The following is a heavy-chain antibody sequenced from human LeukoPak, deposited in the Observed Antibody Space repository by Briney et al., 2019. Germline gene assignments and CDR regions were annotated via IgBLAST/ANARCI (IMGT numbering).Heavy chain of an antibody. V-gene: IGHV1-46*01. CDR3: ARDSPPDSSGYYLYYFDY. CDR1: GYTFTSYY. J-gene: IGHJ4*02. CDR2: INPSGGST. D-gene: IGHD3-22*01. Sequence: ASVTVSCKASGYTFTSYYMHWVRQAPGQGLEWMGIINPSGGSTSYAQKFQGRVTMTRDMSTSTVYVELSSLRSEDTAVYYCARDSPPDSSGYYLYYFDYWGQGTLVTVSS.